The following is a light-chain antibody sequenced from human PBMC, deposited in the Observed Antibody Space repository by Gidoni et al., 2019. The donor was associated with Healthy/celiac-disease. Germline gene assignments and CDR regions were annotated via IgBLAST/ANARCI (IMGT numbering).Light chain of an antibody. J-gene: IGKJ1*01. CDR3: QQYNSYSS. V-gene: IGKV1-5*03. CDR2: KAS. Sequence: DIQMTQSPSTLSASVGDRVTITCRASQSISSWLAWYQQKPGKAPKLLIYKASSFESGVPSRFSGSGSGTEFTLTIRSLQPDDFATYYCQQYNSYSSFGQGTKVEIK. CDR1: QSISSW.